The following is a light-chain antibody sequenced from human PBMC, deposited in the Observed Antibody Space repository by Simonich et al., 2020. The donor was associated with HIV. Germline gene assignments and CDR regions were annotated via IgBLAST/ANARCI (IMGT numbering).Light chain of an antibody. J-gene: IGKJ2*01. CDR3: QQYGSSPQT. Sequence: EIVLTQSPGTLSLSPGDRATLSCRASQSVSSSYLAWYQQKPGLAPRLLIYDASSRATGIPDRFSGSGSGTDFTLTISRLEPEDFAVYYCQQYGSSPQTFGQGTKLEIK. CDR1: QSVSSSY. V-gene: IGKV3D-20*01. CDR2: DAS.